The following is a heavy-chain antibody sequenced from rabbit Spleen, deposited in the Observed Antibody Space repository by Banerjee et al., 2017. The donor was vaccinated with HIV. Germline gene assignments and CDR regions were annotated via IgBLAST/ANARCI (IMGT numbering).Heavy chain of an antibody. CDR1: GVSFSSRSY. D-gene: IGHD7-1*01. CDR2: IDTGSSGFT. V-gene: IGHV1S45*01. Sequence: QELLEESGGGLVKPEGSLTLTCTASGVSFSSRSYMGWVRQAPGKGLEWIAGIDTGSSGFTYFATWAEGRFTISKTSSTTVTLQLTRLTAADTATYFCARDTGTSVSTYGMDLWGPGTLVTVS. J-gene: IGHJ6*01. CDR3: ARDTGTSVSTYGMDL.